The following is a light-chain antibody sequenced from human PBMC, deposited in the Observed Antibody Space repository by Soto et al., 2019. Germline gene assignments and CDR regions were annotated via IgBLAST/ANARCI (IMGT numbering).Light chain of an antibody. CDR2: DAS. J-gene: IGKJ4*01. Sequence: EIVLTQSPATLSLSPGERATLSCRASQSVGTFLAWYQHKPGQAPRLLIYDASNRATGVPARFSGSGPGTDFTLTISSLEPEDFAVYYCEQRSNWPPALTFGGGTKVDIK. CDR3: EQRSNWPPALT. CDR1: QSVGTF. V-gene: IGKV3-11*01.